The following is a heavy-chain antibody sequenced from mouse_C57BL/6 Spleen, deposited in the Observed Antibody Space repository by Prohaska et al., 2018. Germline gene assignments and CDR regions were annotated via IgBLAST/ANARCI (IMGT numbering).Heavy chain of an antibody. CDR2: IFPGSGST. J-gene: IGHJ2*01. Sequence: QVQLQQSGPELVKPGASVKISCKASGYTFTDYYINWVKQRPGQGLEWIGWIFPGSGSTYYNEKFKGKATLTVDKSSSTAYMLLSSLTSEDSAVYYCARSPAYYSNSYFDYWGQGTTLTVSS. D-gene: IGHD2-5*01. CDR1: GYTFTDYY. CDR3: ARSPAYYSNSYFDY. V-gene: IGHV1-75*01.